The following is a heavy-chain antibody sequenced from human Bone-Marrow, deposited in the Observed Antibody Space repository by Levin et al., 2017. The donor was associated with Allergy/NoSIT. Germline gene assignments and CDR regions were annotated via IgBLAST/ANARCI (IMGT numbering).Heavy chain of an antibody. J-gene: IGHJ4*02. CDR1: GFTFRNYG. V-gene: IGHV3-33*01. D-gene: IGHD6-13*01. CDR3: ATVRGPDSSRWYSDY. Sequence: GGSLRLSCAASGFTFRNYGMQWVRQAQGKGLEWLTLISYDGRNSYHADSVKGRFTISRDNSKNTLYLQMNSLRAEDTAVYYCATVRGPDSSRWYSDYWGQGTLVTVSS. CDR2: ISYDGRNS.